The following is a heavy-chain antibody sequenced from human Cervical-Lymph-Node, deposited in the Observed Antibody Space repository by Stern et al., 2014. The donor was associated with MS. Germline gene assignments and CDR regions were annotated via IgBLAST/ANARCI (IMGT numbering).Heavy chain of an antibody. CDR1: GYTFTSYW. J-gene: IGHJ4*02. CDR3: ARQRYFDY. CDR2: IFPEVSDI. V-gene: IGHV5-51*01. Sequence: EVQLVESGPEVKRPGESLKISCQASGYTFTSYWIGGVRQMPGKGREWIAIIFPEVSDIRYSPSFQAQVPISADKSASTAYLQWNNLKSSDTAIYYCARQRYFDYWGQGTLVTVSS.